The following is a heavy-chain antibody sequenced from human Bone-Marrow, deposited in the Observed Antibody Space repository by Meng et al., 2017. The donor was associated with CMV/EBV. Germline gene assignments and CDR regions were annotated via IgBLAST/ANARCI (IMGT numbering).Heavy chain of an antibody. CDR2: INSDGSTT. D-gene: IGHD2-15*01. Sequence: GESLKISCAASGFTFSSYWMHWVRQAPGKGLVWVSRINSDGSTTTYADSVKGRFAISRDNAKNMVYLQMNSLRAEDTAEYYCARSSSHPRRPVYFDYWGQGTLVTVSS. J-gene: IGHJ4*02. CDR1: GFTFSSYW. V-gene: IGHV3-74*03. CDR3: ARSSSHPRRPVYFDY.